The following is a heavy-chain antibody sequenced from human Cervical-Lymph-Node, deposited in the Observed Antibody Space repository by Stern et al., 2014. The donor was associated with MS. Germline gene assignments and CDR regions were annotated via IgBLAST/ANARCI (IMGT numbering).Heavy chain of an antibody. J-gene: IGHJ4*02. V-gene: IGHV5-51*01. D-gene: IGHD5-18*01. CDR2: IYPDDSDI. CDR3: ARQGAYTYGRFDS. Sequence: EVQLVESGAEVKKPGETLKISCKGSGYNFTNYWIGWVRQMPGKGLEWMGIIYPDDSDIRDSPSFQGQVTMSADKSINTAYLQWNSLEASDTAMYYCARQGAYTYGRFDSWGQGTLVTVSS. CDR1: GYNFTNYW.